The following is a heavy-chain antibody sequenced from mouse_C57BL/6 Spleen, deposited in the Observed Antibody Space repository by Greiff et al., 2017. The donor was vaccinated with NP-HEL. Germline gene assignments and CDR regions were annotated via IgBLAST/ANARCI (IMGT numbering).Heavy chain of an antibody. V-gene: IGHV5-12*01. J-gene: IGHJ1*03. D-gene: IGHD1-1*01. CDR3: ARQNYYGSSYWYFDV. CDR1: GFTFSDYY. Sequence: EVKLQESGGGLVQPGGSLKLSCAASGFTFSDYYMYWVRQTPEKRLEWVAYISNGGGSTQYPDTVKGRFTISRDNAKNTLYLQMSRLKSEDTSMYYCARQNYYGSSYWYFDVWGTGTTVTVSS. CDR2: ISNGGGST.